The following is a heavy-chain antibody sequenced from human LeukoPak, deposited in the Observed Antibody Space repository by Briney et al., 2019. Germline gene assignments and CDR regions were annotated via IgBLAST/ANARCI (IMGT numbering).Heavy chain of an antibody. CDR2: IKQDGSEE. Sequence: GGSLRLSCAASGFTFSSYWMSWVRQAPGKGLGWVANIKQDGSEEYYVDSVKGRFTISRDNAKNSLYLQMNSLRAEDTAVYYCARDHYYGSGSYNYWGQGTLVTVSS. CDR3: ARDHYYGSGSYNY. V-gene: IGHV3-7*01. CDR1: GFTFSSYW. D-gene: IGHD3-10*01. J-gene: IGHJ4*02.